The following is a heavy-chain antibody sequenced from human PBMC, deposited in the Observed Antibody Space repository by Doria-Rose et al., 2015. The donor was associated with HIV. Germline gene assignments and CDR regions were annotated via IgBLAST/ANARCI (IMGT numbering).Heavy chain of an antibody. D-gene: IGHD6-13*01. CDR3: ARIKSSRWYHKYYFDF. CDR1: GVSLSSPGMG. J-gene: IGHJ4*02. Sequence: QITLKESGPALVKPTETLTLTCTVSGVSLSSPGMGVSWIRQPPGKALEWLASIFSDDERSYKTSLKSRLTISRVTSKSQVVLTMTDMDPVDTATYYCARIKSSRWYHKYYFDFWGQGTLVIVSA. CDR2: IFSDDER. V-gene: IGHV2-26*01.